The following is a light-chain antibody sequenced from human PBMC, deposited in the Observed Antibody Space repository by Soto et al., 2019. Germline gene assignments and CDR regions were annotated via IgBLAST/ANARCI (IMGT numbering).Light chain of an antibody. Sequence: DIQMTQSPSSLSASVGDGVTITCRTSQSISTYLNWYQHKPGKAPKLLIYAASSLQSGVPSRFSGSGSDTHFSLTISTLPTEDFATYYCQQSSNLPLTFGPGAQVDIK. CDR2: AAS. CDR1: QSISTY. CDR3: QQSSNLPLT. V-gene: IGKV1-39*01. J-gene: IGKJ3*01.